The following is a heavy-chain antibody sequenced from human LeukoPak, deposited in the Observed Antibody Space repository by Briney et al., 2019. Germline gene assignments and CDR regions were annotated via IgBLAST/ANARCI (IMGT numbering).Heavy chain of an antibody. CDR1: GFTFSSYA. V-gene: IGHV3-23*01. CDR3: AKADGDYVSADY. J-gene: IGHJ4*02. D-gene: IGHD4-17*01. CDR2: ISDSGGST. Sequence: GGSLRLSCAASGFTFSSYAMSWVRQAPGKGLEWVSAISDSGGSTDYADSVKGRFTISRDNSKSTLYLQMNSLRAEDTAVYYCAKADGDYVSADYWGQGTLVTVSS.